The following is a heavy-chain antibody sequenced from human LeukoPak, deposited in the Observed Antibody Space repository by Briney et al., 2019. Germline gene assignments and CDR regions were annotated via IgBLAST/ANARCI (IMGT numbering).Heavy chain of an antibody. D-gene: IGHD3-10*01. CDR2: IQSGGSR. V-gene: IGHV3-53*01. CDR3: ARDSGSYPDY. J-gene: IGHJ4*02. CDR1: GFTVSSNY. Sequence: GGSLRLSCAASGFTVSSNYMSWVRQAPGKGLEWVSVIQSGGSRYYADSVKGRFTISRDTSKNTLYLQMNSLRAEDTAVYYCARDSGSYPDYWGQGTLVTVSS.